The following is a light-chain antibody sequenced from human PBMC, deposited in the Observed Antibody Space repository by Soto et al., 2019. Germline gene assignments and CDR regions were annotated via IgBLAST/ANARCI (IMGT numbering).Light chain of an antibody. Sequence: IVMSQCPATLSVSPGERATLSCRASQRVSSNLAWYQQKPGQAPRLLIYGASTRAAGIPARFSGSGSGTEFTLTISSLQSEDFAIYYCQQYNDWPRTFGLGTKLEIK. V-gene: IGKV3D-15*01. CDR2: GAS. J-gene: IGKJ2*01. CDR3: QQYNDWPRT. CDR1: QRVSSN.